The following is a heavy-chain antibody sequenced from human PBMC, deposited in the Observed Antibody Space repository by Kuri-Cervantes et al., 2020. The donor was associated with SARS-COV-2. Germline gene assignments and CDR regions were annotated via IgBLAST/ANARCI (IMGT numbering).Heavy chain of an antibody. Sequence: SETLSLTCAVSGYSISSGYYWGWIRQPPGKGLEWIGEINHSGSTNYNPSLKSRVTVSVDTSKNQFSLKLSSVTAADTAVYYCARGGGLGYCSGGSCYSIGFDYWGQGTLVTVSS. D-gene: IGHD2-15*01. CDR1: GYSISSGYY. CDR2: INHSGST. CDR3: ARGGGLGYCSGGSCYSIGFDY. V-gene: IGHV4-38-2*01. J-gene: IGHJ4*02.